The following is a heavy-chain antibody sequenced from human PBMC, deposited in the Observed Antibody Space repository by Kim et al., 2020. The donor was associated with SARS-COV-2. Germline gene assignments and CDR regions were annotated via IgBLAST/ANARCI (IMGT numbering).Heavy chain of an antibody. V-gene: IGHV3-23*01. J-gene: IGHJ4*02. CDR2: IDGSDGTT. D-gene: IGHD2-2*03. CDR3: MKGGWGWIWDH. Sequence: GASLRLSCTTSGFTFTGYAMSWVRQAPGKGLEWVSSIDGSDGTTYYVDSVKGRFTISRDNSKNTLYLQMSNLRADDTAVYYCMKGGWGWIWDHWGQGTLVTVSS. CDR1: GFTFTGYA.